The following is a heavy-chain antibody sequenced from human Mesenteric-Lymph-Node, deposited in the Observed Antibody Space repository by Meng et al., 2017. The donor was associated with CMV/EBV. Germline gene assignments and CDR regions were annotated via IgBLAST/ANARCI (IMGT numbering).Heavy chain of an antibody. V-gene: IGHV3-11*01. D-gene: IGHD2-15*01. Sequence: GGSLRLSCAASGFTFSDYCMSWIRQAPGKGLEWISYISSPGSTKYYADSVKGRFTISRDNAKNSLYLQMNSLRAEDTAVYYCARGEEVLRGGFDYWGQGALVTVSS. CDR2: ISSPGSTK. J-gene: IGHJ4*02. CDR1: GFTFSDYC. CDR3: ARGEEVLRGGFDY.